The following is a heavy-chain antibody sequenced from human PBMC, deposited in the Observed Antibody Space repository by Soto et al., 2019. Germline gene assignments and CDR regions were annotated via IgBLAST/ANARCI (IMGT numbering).Heavy chain of an antibody. CDR2: MNPNSGNT. V-gene: IGHV1-8*01. CDR3: ARERSAGTGWCEP. CDR1: GYNFTSYD. J-gene: IGHJ5*02. Sequence: QVQLVQSGAEVKKPGASVKVSCKASGYNFTSYDINWVRQATGQGLEWMGWMNPNSGNTGYAQKFQGRVTMTRNTSLSTAYIELSRLRSDDTAVYYCARERSAGTGWCEPWGQGTRVTVSS. D-gene: IGHD6-13*01.